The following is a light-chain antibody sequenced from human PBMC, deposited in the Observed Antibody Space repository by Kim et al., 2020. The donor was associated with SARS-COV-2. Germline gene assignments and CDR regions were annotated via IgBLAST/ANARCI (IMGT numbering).Light chain of an antibody. CDR3: QQRSNWPRT. CDR1: KRVSSY. V-gene: IGKV3-11*01. J-gene: IGKJ1*01. Sequence: LSPGKRATLSFRTSKRVSSYLTWNQQKPGQAPRLLIYDASNSATGIPARFNRSGSGTDFTLTISSLEPDDFAVDYCQQRSNWPRTFGQGTKVDIK. CDR2: DAS.